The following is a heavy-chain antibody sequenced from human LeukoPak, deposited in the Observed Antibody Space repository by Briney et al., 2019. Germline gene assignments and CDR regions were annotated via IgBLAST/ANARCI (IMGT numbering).Heavy chain of an antibody. CDR1: GFTFSRSW. D-gene: IGHD6-19*01. V-gene: IGHV3-7*01. Sequence: GGSLRLSCAASGFTFSRSWMHWVRQAPGKGLEWVASIKEDGSEKYYVDSVKGRFTISRDNAKNSLYLQMNSLRAEDTAMYYCASSGSYSTPNWFDPWGQGTLVIVSS. CDR3: ASSGSYSTPNWFDP. CDR2: IKEDGSEK. J-gene: IGHJ5*02.